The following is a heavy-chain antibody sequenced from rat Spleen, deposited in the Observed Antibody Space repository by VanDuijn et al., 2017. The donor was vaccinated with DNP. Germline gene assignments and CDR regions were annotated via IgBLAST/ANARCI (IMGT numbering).Heavy chain of an antibody. J-gene: IGHJ2*01. Sequence: EVQLVESGGGLVQPGGSLKLSCAASGFTFSDYYMAWVRQAPTKGLEWVAYIRFDGGSPYYGDSVKGRFTISRDNAKSTLYLQINSLRSEDMATYYCARHVLPLRVWDYWGQGVMVTVSS. CDR2: IRFDGGSP. D-gene: IGHD1-4*01. V-gene: IGHV5-22*01. CDR1: GFTFSDYY. CDR3: ARHVLPLRVWDY.